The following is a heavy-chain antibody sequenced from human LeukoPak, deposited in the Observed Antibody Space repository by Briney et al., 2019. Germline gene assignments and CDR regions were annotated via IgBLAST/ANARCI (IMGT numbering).Heavy chain of an antibody. CDR3: AKDPLLDAFDI. J-gene: IGHJ3*02. Sequence: GGSLRLSCAASGFTFSNYAMSWVRQAPGKGLEWVSVISGRGGSTYYADSAKGRFTISRDNSKNTLYLQMNSLRAEDTAVYYCAKDPLLDAFDIWGQGTMVTVSS. D-gene: IGHD1-26*01. V-gene: IGHV3-23*01. CDR2: ISGRGGST. CDR1: GFTFSNYA.